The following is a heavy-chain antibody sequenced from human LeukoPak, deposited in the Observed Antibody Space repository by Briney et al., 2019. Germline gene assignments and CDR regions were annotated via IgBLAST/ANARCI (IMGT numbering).Heavy chain of an antibody. J-gene: IGHJ4*02. CDR3: ARGRRDDYVWGSYHLDDY. V-gene: IGHV1-8*01. Sequence: ASVKVSCKASGYTFTSYDINWVRQATGQGLEWMGWMNPNSGNTGYAQKFQGRVTMTRNTSISTAYMELSSLRSEDTAVYYCARGRRDDYVWGSYHLDDYWGQGTLDTVSS. D-gene: IGHD3-16*02. CDR1: GYTFTSYD. CDR2: MNPNSGNT.